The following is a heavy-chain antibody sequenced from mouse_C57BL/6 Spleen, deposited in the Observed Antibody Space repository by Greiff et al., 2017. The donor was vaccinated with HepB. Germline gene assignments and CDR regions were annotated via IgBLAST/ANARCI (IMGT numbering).Heavy chain of an antibody. D-gene: IGHD1-1*02. V-gene: IGHV1-82*01. Sequence: VQLQQSGPELVKPGASVKISCKASGYAFSSSWMNWVKQRPGKGLEWIGRIYPGDGDTNYNGKFKGKATLTADKSSSTAYMQRSSLTSEDSAVYFCASGDEEFSWVGCGGQGTLVTVSA. CDR1: GYAFSSSW. CDR3: ASGDEEFSWVGC. J-gene: IGHJ3*01. CDR2: IYPGDGDT.